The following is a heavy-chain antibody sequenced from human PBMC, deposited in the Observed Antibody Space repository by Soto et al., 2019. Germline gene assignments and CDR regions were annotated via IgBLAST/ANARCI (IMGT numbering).Heavy chain of an antibody. J-gene: IGHJ5*02. V-gene: IGHV4-59*08. D-gene: IGHD3-22*01. CDR2: IYYSGST. CDR1: GGSIISYC. CDR3: ARDYYDSSDYTTNWFDP. Sequence: LGILSLTWTVAGGSIISYCWSWIRQPPGKGLEWIGYIYYSGSTNYNPSLKSRVTISVDTSKNQFSLKLTYVTAADTAVYYCARDYYDSSDYTTNWFDPWGQGTLVTSPQ.